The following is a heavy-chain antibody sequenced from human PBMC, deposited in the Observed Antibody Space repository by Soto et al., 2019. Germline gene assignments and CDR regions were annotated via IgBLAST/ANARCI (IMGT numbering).Heavy chain of an antibody. Sequence: TGGLLRLSCAASGFTFINFAMSWVRHAPGKGLEWVSEITGSTGTTYYADSVRGRFIISRDNSQNTLHLQMNSLRPEDTAVYYCAKDTSSSPSYMAVWGKGTTVTVSS. CDR2: ITGSTGTT. D-gene: IGHD2-2*01. V-gene: IGHV3-23*01. CDR3: AKDTSSSPSYMAV. CDR1: GFTFINFA. J-gene: IGHJ6*03.